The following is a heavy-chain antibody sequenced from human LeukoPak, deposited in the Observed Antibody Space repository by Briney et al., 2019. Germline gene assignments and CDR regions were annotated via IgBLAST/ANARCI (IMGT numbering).Heavy chain of an antibody. D-gene: IGHD3-22*01. CDR3: ARGLSYSSGYFVSLSRPSMGRGNWFDP. CDR2: INHSGST. V-gene: IGHV4-34*01. Sequence: PSETLSLTCAVYGGSFSGYYWSWIRQPPGKGLEWIGEINHSGSTNYNPSLKSRVTISVDTSKNQFSLKLSSVTAADTAVYYCARGLSYSSGYFVSLSRPSMGRGNWFDPWGQGTLVTVSS. J-gene: IGHJ5*02. CDR1: GGSFSGYY.